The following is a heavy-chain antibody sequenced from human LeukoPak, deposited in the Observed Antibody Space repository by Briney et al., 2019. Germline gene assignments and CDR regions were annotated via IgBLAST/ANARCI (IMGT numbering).Heavy chain of an antibody. CDR3: AREDLRFLEWLLTPFDY. J-gene: IGHJ4*02. D-gene: IGHD3-3*01. CDR1: GFTFSSYS. CDR2: ISSSSSYI. Sequence: GGSLRLSCAASGFTFSSYSMNWVRQAPEKGLEWVSSISSSSSYIYYADSVKGRFTISRDNAKNSLYLQMNSLRAEDTAVYYCAREDLRFLEWLLTPFDYWGQGTLVTVSS. V-gene: IGHV3-21*01.